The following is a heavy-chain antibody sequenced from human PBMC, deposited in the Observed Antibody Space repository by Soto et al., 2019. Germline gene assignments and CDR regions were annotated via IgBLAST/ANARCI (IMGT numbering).Heavy chain of an antibody. J-gene: IGHJ5*02. CDR3: ARAGHSSSPEGANWFDP. V-gene: IGHV4-31*02. CDR1: GGSISSGGYY. Sequence: LSLTCTVSGGSISSGGYYWSWIRQHPGKGLEWIGYIYYSGSTYFNPSLKSRLTISVDTSKNQFSLQLSSVTAADTAVYYCARAGHSSSPEGANWFDPWGQGTLVTVSS. D-gene: IGHD6-6*01. CDR2: IYYSGST.